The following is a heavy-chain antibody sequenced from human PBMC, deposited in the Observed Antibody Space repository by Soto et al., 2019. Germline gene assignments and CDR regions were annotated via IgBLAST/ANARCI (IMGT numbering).Heavy chain of an antibody. CDR2: ISGSGGST. CDR1: GFTFRSYA. J-gene: IGHJ6*03. CDR3: AKATRITIFGPMDV. D-gene: IGHD3-3*01. V-gene: IGHV3-23*01. Sequence: GGSLRLSCAASGFTFRSYAMSWVRQAPGKGLEWVSAISGSGGSTYYADSVKGRFTISRDNSKNTLYLQMNSLRAEDTAVYYCAKATRITIFGPMDVWGKGTTVTVSS.